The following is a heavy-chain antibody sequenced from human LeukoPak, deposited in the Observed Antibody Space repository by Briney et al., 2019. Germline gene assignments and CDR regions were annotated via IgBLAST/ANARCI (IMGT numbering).Heavy chain of an antibody. J-gene: IGHJ4*02. V-gene: IGHV3-74*01. CDR2: ISTDGYTT. D-gene: IGHD2-15*01. CDR3: VVGGSPGY. Sequence: MHWVRQXXXXGLVWVSRISTDGYTTDYADFVQGRFTASRDNTKNTWSLEMNSLRAEDTAVYYCVVGGSPGYWGQGTLVTVSS.